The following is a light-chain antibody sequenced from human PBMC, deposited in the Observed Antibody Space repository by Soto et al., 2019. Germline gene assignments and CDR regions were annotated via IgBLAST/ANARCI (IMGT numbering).Light chain of an antibody. V-gene: IGLV2-11*01. CDR2: DVS. Sequence: QSALTQARSLSGSPGQSVTISCTGTSGDVGGYNFVSWYQQHPGNAPKLMIFDVSQRPSGVPDRFSGSKSGNTASLTISGLQAEDEADYYCCSYGGSYTWVFGGVTKLTVL. J-gene: IGLJ3*02. CDR1: SGDVGGYNF. CDR3: CSYGGSYTWV.